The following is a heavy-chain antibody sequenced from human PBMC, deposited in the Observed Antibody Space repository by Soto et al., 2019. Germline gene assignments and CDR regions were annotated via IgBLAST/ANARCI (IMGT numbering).Heavy chain of an antibody. Sequence: KTSETLSLTCTVSGGSITSGGYYWSWIRQRPGKGLEWIGIIYYSGSTSYHPSLKSRVTISRDTSKNQFSLHLNSVTAADTAIYYCAGHYSRSWLHNYRGQGTLVTVSS. CDR3: AGHYSRSWLHNY. V-gene: IGHV4-31*03. D-gene: IGHD6-6*01. J-gene: IGHJ4*02. CDR1: GGSITSGGYY. CDR2: IYYSGST.